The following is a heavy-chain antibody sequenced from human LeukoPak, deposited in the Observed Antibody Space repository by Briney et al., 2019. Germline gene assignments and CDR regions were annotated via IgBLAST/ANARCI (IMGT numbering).Heavy chain of an antibody. CDR3: ARDGTSTDDC. V-gene: IGHV1-18*01. CDR2: ISGNNDNP. J-gene: IGHJ4*02. Sequence: ASVKVSCKASGYTFSNFGISWVRQDPGQGLEWMGWISGNNDNPNYGQKFQGRFTVTTDSSTSTAYMELRNLRSDDTAVYYCARDGTSTDDCWGQGTLVTVSS. D-gene: IGHD2-2*01. CDR1: GYTFSNFG.